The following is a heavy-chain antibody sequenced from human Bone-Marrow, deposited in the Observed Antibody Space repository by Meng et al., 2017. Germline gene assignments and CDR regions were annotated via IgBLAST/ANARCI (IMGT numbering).Heavy chain of an antibody. D-gene: IGHD3-10*01. V-gene: IGHV3-33*03. J-gene: IGHJ4*02. CDR2: IWYDGSNK. CDR3: AKDYSYYYDGSGSYMDY. Sequence: GESLRLSCAASGFTFSSYGMHWVRQAPGKGLEWVAVIWYDGSNKYYADSVKGRFTISRGNAKNSLYLQMNSLRAEDMALYYCAKDYSYYYDGSGSYMDYWGQGTLVTVSS. CDR1: GFTFSSYG.